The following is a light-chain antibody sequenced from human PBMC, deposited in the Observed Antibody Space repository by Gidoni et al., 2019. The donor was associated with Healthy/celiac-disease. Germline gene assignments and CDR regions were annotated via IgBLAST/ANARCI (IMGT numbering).Light chain of an antibody. Sequence: TQPPSSLSASVGDRVTITCRASQSISSYINWYQQKPGKAPKLLIYAASSLQSGVPLRFSGSGSGTDFNLTISSLQPEDFATYYCQHSYSTPLTFGQGTKVEIK. CDR1: QSISSY. CDR2: AAS. J-gene: IGKJ1*01. CDR3: QHSYSTPLT. V-gene: IGKV1-39*01.